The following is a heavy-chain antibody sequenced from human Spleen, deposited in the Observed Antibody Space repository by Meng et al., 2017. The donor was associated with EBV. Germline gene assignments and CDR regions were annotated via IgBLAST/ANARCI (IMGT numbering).Heavy chain of an antibody. CDR2: IIPIFGKT. D-gene: IGHD3-10*01. J-gene: IGHJ4*02. CDR1: GGTFRSYA. V-gene: IGHV1-69*01. CDR3: ARGVRIVLWPTPYPL. Sequence: QVQLVQSGAEVKKPGSSVKVACKASGGTFRSYAFSWVRQAPGQGLEWMGGIIPIFGKTFYAQKFQGRVAITADESASTVYMELSSLRSDDTAVYYCARGVRIVLWPTPYPLWGQGTLVTVSS.